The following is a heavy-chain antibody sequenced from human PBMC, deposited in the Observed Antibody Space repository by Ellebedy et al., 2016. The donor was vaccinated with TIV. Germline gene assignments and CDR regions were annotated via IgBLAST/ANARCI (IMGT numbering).Heavy chain of an antibody. CDR2: VHYSGST. J-gene: IGHJ6*02. D-gene: IGHD3-10*01. Sequence: PSETLSLTCTVSGDSISGDYWTRIRQSPGGPMEYIGYVHYSGSTNYNPSLKSRVTISLDTSKNQFSLNLKSVTFADTAIYYCARDRGTIVRGVRYYNGLDVWGQGTTVTVSS. CDR3: ARDRGTIVRGVRYYNGLDV. V-gene: IGHV4-59*01. CDR1: GDSISGDY.